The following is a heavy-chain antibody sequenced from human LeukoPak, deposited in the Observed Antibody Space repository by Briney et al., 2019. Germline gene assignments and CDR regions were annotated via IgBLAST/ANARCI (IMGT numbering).Heavy chain of an antibody. CDR2: INAGNGNT. CDR1: GYTFTSYA. J-gene: IGHJ3*02. D-gene: IGHD3-22*01. V-gene: IGHV1-3*01. CDR3: ARGPEGGYYYDSSDAFDI. Sequence: GASVKVSCKASGYTFTSYAMHWVRQAPGQRLEWMGWINAGNGNTKYSQKFQGRVTITRDTSASTAYMELSSLRSEDTAVYYCARGPEGGYYYDSSDAFDIWGKGQWSPSLQ.